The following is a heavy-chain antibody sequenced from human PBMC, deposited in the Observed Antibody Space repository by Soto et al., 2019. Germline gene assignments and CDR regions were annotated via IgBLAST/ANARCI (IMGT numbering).Heavy chain of an antibody. J-gene: IGHJ6*03. D-gene: IGHD3-10*01. CDR3: AGADYGSGSYYYYYMDV. CDR1: GFTFSSYG. Sequence: GGSLRLSCAASGFTFSSYGMHWVRQAPGKGPEWVAVIWYDGSNKYYADSVKGRFTISRDNSKNTLYLQMNSLRAEDTAVYYCAGADYGSGSYYYYYMDVWGKGTTVTVSS. CDR2: IWYDGSNK. V-gene: IGHV3-33*01.